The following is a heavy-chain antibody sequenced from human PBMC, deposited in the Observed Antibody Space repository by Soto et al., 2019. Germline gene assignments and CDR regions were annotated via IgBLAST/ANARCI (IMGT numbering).Heavy chain of an antibody. Sequence: VSVKVSCKASGYTFTGYYMHWVRQAPGQGLEWMGWINPNSGGTNYAQKFQGWVTMTRDTSISTAYMELSRLRSDDTAVYYCARDSSSSGWYDGNAFDIWGQGTMVTVSS. D-gene: IGHD6-19*01. V-gene: IGHV1-2*04. J-gene: IGHJ3*02. CDR2: INPNSGGT. CDR3: ARDSSSSGWYDGNAFDI. CDR1: GYTFTGYY.